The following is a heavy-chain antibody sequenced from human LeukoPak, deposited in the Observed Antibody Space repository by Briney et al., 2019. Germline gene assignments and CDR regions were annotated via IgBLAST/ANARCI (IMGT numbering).Heavy chain of an antibody. Sequence: KSGGSLRLSCAASGFTFSSYSMNWVRQAPGKGLEWVSSISSSSSYIYYADSVKGRFTISRDNAKNSLYLQMNSLRAEDTAVYYCARGGVSGNLAFDYWGQGTLVTVSS. D-gene: IGHD1-7*01. CDR3: ARGGVSGNLAFDY. V-gene: IGHV3-21*01. CDR1: GFTFSSYS. J-gene: IGHJ4*02. CDR2: ISSSSSYI.